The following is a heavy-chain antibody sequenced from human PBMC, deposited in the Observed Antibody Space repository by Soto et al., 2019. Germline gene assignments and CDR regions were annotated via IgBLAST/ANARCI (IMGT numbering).Heavy chain of an antibody. V-gene: IGHV4-38-2*02. Sequence: SETLSLTCAVSGYSISSGYYWGWIRQPPGKGLEWIGSIYHSGSTYYNPSLKSRVTISVDTSKNQFSLKLSSVTAADTAVYYCARDGSITIFGVVPNWFDPWGQGTLVTVSS. CDR2: IYHSGST. CDR1: GYSISSGYY. J-gene: IGHJ5*02. D-gene: IGHD3-3*01. CDR3: ARDGSITIFGVVPNWFDP.